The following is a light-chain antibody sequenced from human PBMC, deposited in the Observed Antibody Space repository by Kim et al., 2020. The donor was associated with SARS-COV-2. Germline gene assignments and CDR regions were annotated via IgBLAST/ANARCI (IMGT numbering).Light chain of an antibody. Sequence: QSVLTQPPSASGTPLQSVTISCSGSISNIGSHSVYWYQQFPGTAPKLLIYRNDQRPSGVPDRFSGSKSGTSASLAISGLRSADEADYYCAARDDTLSGFLFGGGTKVTVL. V-gene: IGLV1-47*01. J-gene: IGLJ1*01. CDR3: AARDDTLSGFL. CDR2: RND. CDR1: ISNIGSHS.